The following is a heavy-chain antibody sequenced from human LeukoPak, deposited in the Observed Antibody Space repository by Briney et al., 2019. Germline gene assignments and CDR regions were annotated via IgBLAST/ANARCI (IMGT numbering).Heavy chain of an antibody. CDR2: IYYSGST. Sequence: SETLSLTCTVSGGSISSYYWSWIRQPPVKGLEWIGYIYYSGSTNYNPSLKSRVTISVDTSKNQFSLKLSSVTAADTAVYYCAGDSSGWQDFDYWGQGTLVTVSS. J-gene: IGHJ4*02. CDR3: AGDSSGWQDFDY. CDR1: GGSISSYY. D-gene: IGHD6-19*01. V-gene: IGHV4-59*12.